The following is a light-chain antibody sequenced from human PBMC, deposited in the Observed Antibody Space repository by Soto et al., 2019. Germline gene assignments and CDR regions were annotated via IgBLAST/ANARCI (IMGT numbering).Light chain of an antibody. V-gene: IGKV1-5*01. CDR2: AAS. CDR1: QSISSW. Sequence: DIHTTHSPSTLSGSVGGRVTITCQASQSISSWLAWYQQKPGKAPKRLIYAASSLQGGVPSRFSGSGSETEFTLTISSLQPEDFATYYCLQHSTYPVTFGQGTKVDIK. CDR3: LQHSTYPVT. J-gene: IGKJ1*01.